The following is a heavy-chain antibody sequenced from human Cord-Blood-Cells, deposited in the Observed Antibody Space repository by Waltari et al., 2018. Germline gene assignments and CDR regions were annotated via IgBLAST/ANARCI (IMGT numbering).Heavy chain of an antibody. CDR1: GFTFSSYA. Sequence: EVQLFESGGGLVQPGGSLRLSCAASGFTFSSYAMSWVRQAPGEGLEWVSAIRGSVGRTYYADAVKGRSTSSRDNSKNTQYLQMNSLRAEDTAVYYGAKGVGCSSTSCYWYFDLWGRGTLVTVSS. CDR2: IRGSVGRT. CDR3: AKGVGCSSTSCYWYFDL. V-gene: IGHV3-23*01. J-gene: IGHJ2*01. D-gene: IGHD2-2*01.